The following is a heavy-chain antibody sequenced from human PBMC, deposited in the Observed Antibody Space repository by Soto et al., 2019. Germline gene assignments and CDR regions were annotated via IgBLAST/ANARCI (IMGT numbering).Heavy chain of an antibody. V-gene: IGHV3-30-3*01. J-gene: IGHJ4*02. CDR2: ISYDGGNQ. Sequence: PAGSLRLSCEASGFTFSSYPMHWVRQAPGKGLEWVTVISYDGGNQYYADSVKGRFTISRDNSKDTLYLQMHSLRSDDTAVYFCARGPITQTSFIDHWGQGTLVTVSS. CDR3: ARGPITQTSFIDH. CDR1: GFTFSSYP. D-gene: IGHD1-20*01.